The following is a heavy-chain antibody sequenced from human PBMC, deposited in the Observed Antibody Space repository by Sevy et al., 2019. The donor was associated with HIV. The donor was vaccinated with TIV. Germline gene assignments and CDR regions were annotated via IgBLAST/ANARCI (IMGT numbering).Heavy chain of an antibody. D-gene: IGHD6-19*01. CDR2: IKQGGNEK. Sequence: GGSLRLSCVASGFIFSDYWMTWVRQAPGKGLEWVANIKQGGNEKYYIDSAKGRFTISRDNAKNSLYLQVNSLRAEDTAEYYCAREAVAGRSGPWKADYYYAGMDVWGQGTTVTVSS. J-gene: IGHJ6*02. CDR1: GFIFSDYW. V-gene: IGHV3-7*01. CDR3: AREAVAGRSGPWKADYYYAGMDV.